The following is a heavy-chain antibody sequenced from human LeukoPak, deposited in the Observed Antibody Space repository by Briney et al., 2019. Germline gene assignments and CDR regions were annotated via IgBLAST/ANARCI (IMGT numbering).Heavy chain of an antibody. CDR3: ARELRTPYDILGRGNAFDI. D-gene: IGHD3-9*01. CDR1: GFTFDDYA. V-gene: IGHV3-21*01. J-gene: IGHJ3*02. CDR2: ITTSSSYT. Sequence: PGRSLRLSCAASGFTFDDYAMHWVRQAPGKGLEWISSITTSSSYTFYADSVKGRFTISRDNARNSLYLQMNSLRAEDTAVYYCARELRTPYDILGRGNAFDIWGQGTMVTVSS.